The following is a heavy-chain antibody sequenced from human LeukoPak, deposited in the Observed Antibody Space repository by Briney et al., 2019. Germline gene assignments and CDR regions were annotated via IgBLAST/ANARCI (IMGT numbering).Heavy chain of an antibody. D-gene: IGHD6-13*01. V-gene: IGHV3-23*01. CDR1: GFTFSSYA. J-gene: IGHJ4*02. CDR3: AKAYSSITWCFDY. Sequence: GGSLRLSCAASGFTFSSYAMSWVRQAPGKGLEWVSAISGSGGSTHYADSVKGRFTISRDNSKNTLYLQMNSLRAEDTAVYYCAKAYSSITWCFDYWGQGTLVTVSS. CDR2: ISGSGGST.